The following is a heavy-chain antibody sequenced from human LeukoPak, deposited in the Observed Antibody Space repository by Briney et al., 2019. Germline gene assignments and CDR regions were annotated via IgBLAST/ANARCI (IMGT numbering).Heavy chain of an antibody. CDR3: ARDFGQWELNGGYYFDY. J-gene: IGHJ4*02. V-gene: IGHV3-11*04. D-gene: IGHD1-26*01. CDR2: IHSRGRTT. CDR1: GFTFTDYY. Sequence: KTGGSLRLSCEASGFTFTDYYMSWIRQAPGKGLEWIAYIHSRGRTTYYADSVKGRFTISRDNAKNSLYLQMNSLRAEDTAVYYCARDFGQWELNGGYYFDYWGQGTLVTVSS.